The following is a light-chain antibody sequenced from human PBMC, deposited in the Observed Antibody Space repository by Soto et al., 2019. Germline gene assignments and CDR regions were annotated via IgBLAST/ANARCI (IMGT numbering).Light chain of an antibody. CDR1: SGHSSYA. J-gene: IGLJ3*02. CDR3: QTWGTGINWA. Sequence: QSVLTQSPSASASLGASVKLTCTLSSGHSSYAIAWHQLLPEKGPRFLMKLTSDGSHSKGDGIPDRFSGSSSGAERYLTISSLQSEDEADYYCQTWGTGINWAFGGGTKLTVL. V-gene: IGLV4-69*01. CDR2: LTSDGSH.